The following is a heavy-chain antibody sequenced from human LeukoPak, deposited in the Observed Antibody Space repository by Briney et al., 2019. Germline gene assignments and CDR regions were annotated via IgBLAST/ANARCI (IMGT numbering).Heavy chain of an antibody. D-gene: IGHD3-10*01. CDR3: ASVYGSGSYYPTDY. CDR2: ISSSSSYI. CDR1: GFTFSSYS. J-gene: IGHJ4*02. Sequence: KPGGSLRLSCAASGFTFSSYSVNWVRQAPGKGLEWVSSISSSSSYIYYADSVKGRFTISRDNAKNSLYLQMNSLRAEDTAVYYCASVYGSGSYYPTDYWGQGTLVTVSS. V-gene: IGHV3-21*01.